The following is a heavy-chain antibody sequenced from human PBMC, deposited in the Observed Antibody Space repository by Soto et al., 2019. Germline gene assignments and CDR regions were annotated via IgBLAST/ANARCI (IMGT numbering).Heavy chain of an antibody. J-gene: IGHJ3*02. Sequence: QVQLQESGPGLVKPSQTLSLTCTVSGGSISSGGYYWSWIRQHPGKGLEWIGYIYYSGSTYYNPSLKSRVTISVDTSKNQFSPKLSSVTAADTAVYYCARRIVVVVAANVDAFDIWGQGTMVTVSS. D-gene: IGHD2-15*01. V-gene: IGHV4-31*03. CDR3: ARRIVVVVAANVDAFDI. CDR2: IYYSGST. CDR1: GGSISSGGYY.